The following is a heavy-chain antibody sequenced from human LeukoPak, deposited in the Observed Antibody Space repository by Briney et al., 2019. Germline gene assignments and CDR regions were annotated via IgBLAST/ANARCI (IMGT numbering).Heavy chain of an antibody. CDR3: ARVRGDAYYYDSSGYSPLEN. V-gene: IGHV1-18*01. Sequence: ASVKVSCKASGYTFTSYGISWVRQAPGQGLEWMGWISAYNGNTNYAQKLQGRVTMTTDTSTSTAYMELRSLGSDDTAVYYCARVRGDAYYYDSSGYSPLENWGQGTLVTVSS. J-gene: IGHJ4*02. CDR1: GYTFTSYG. D-gene: IGHD3-22*01. CDR2: ISAYNGNT.